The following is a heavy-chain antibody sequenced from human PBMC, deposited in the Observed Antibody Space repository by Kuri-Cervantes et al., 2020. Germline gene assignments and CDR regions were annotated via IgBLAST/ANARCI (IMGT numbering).Heavy chain of an antibody. CDR3: AKSTLYWGQLGAGLDY. Sequence: ASVKVSCKASGYTFTSYDINWVRQATGQGLEWMGWMNPNSGNTGYAQKFQGRVTMTRNTSISTAYMELSSLRAEDTALYYCAKSTLYWGQLGAGLDYWGQGTLVTVSS. CDR2: MNPNSGNT. J-gene: IGHJ4*02. V-gene: IGHV1-8*01. CDR1: GYTFTSYD. D-gene: IGHD4/OR15-4a*01.